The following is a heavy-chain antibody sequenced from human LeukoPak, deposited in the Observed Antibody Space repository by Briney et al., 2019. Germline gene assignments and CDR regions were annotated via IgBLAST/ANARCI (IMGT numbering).Heavy chain of an antibody. V-gene: IGHV3-33*01. J-gene: IGHJ4*02. Sequence: PGGSLRLSCAASGLTFSSYGMHWVRQAPGKGLEWVAVIWYDGSNKYYADSVKGRFTISRDNSKNTLYLQMNSLRAEDTAVYYCARDREYYYGSGSFDCWGQGTLVTVSS. CDR3: ARDREYYYGSGSFDC. CDR2: IWYDGSNK. CDR1: GLTFSSYG. D-gene: IGHD3-10*01.